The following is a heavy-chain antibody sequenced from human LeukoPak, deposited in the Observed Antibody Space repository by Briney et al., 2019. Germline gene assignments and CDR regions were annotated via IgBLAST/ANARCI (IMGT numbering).Heavy chain of an antibody. V-gene: IGHV4-39*01. CDR3: ARHVAYIPRRQGAFDV. J-gene: IGHJ3*01. CDR2: VYYTGST. Sequence: SETLSLTYAVSDVSISTKSYYWGWVRQPPGKGLEWIGNVYYTGSTDYTPSLKSRVTISVDMSKNQFSLDLTSVTAADTAVYYCARHVAYIPRRQGAFDVWGQGTTVYVSS. CDR1: DVSISTKSYY. D-gene: IGHD3-16*01.